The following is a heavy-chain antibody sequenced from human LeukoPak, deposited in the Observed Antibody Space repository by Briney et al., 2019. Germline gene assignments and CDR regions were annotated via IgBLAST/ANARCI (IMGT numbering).Heavy chain of an antibody. CDR3: ASGGELRQFDY. CDR1: GGSFSGYY. CDR2: INHSGST. D-gene: IGHD1-26*01. Sequence: SDTLSLTRAVYGGSFSGYYWSWLRQPPGKGLEWIGEINHSGSTNYNPPLKSRDTISVDTSKNQFSLTLSSVTAADTAVYYCASGGELRQFDYWGQGTLVTVSS. J-gene: IGHJ4*02. V-gene: IGHV4-34*01.